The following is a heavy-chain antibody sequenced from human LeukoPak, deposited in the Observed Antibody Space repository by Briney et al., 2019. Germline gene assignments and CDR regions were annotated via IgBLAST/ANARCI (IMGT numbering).Heavy chain of an antibody. Sequence: SETLFLTCTVSGGSIGGSGYFWAWIRQPPGKGLEWIGGIYSSGSTYFNPSLKSRVTMSVDASKNQFSLKLSSVTAADTAVYYCARDRSSIGNFDCWGQGTLVTVSS. J-gene: IGHJ4*02. CDR1: GGSIGGSGYF. V-gene: IGHV4-39*07. CDR3: ARDRSSIGNFDC. D-gene: IGHD2-2*01. CDR2: IYSSGST.